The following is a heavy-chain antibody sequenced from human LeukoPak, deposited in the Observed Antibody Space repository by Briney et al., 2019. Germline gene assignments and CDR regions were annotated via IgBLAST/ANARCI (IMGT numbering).Heavy chain of an antibody. V-gene: IGHV3-53*01. CDR2: IYSGGST. CDR1: GFIVSSNY. J-gene: IGHJ3*02. D-gene: IGHD5-18*01. Sequence: PGGSLRLSCAASGFIVSSNYMSWVRQAPGKGLEWVSAIYSGGSTYYADSVKGRFTISRDNSKNTLYLQMNSLRAEDTAVYYCARDRGYSYGLHDAFDIWGQGTMVTVSS. CDR3: ARDRGYSYGLHDAFDI.